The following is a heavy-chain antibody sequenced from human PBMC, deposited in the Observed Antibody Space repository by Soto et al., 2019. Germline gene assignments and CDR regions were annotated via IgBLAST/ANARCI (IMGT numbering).Heavy chain of an antibody. J-gene: IGHJ3*02. CDR2: ISGSGGST. CDR3: AKNIAVAGTAFDI. Sequence: EVQLLESGGGLVQPGGSLRLSCAASGFTFSSYAMSWVRQAPGKGLEWVSAISGSGGSTYYADSVKGRFAISRDNSKNTLYLQMNSLRAEDTAVYYCAKNIAVAGTAFDIWGQGTMVTVSS. V-gene: IGHV3-23*01. CDR1: GFTFSSYA. D-gene: IGHD6-19*01.